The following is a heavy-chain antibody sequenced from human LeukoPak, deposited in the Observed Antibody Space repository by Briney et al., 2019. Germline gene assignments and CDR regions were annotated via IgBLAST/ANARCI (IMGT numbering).Heavy chain of an antibody. V-gene: IGHV3-48*01. CDR1: GFTFSSYS. CDR3: ARVGEYSSSYY. J-gene: IGHJ4*02. D-gene: IGHD6-6*01. CDR2: ISSSSSSSITI. Sequence: PGGSLRLSCAASGFTFSSYSMNWVRQAPGKWREWVSYISSSSSSSITIYYADSVKGRFTISRDNDKNSLYLQMNSLRAEDTAVYYCARVGEYSSSYYWGQGTLVTVSS.